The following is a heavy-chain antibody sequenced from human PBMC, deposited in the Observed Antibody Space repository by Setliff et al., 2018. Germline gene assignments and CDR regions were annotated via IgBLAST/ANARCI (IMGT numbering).Heavy chain of an antibody. CDR1: EYTFTNYW. CDR3: IRLGSSAYYYMDT. D-gene: IGHD6-19*01. CDR2: VYCGDSDT. V-gene: IGHV5-51*01. J-gene: IGHJ6*03. Sequence: RGESLKISCKASEYTFTNYWIGWVRQMPGKGLEWMGVVYCGDSDTRYSPSFQGQVTMSADKSIRSAYLQMNSLKTEDTAVYYCIRLGSSAYYYMDTWGKGTTVTVSS.